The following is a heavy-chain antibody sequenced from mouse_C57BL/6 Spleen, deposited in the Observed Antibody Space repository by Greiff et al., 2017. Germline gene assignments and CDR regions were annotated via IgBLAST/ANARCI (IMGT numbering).Heavy chain of an antibody. J-gene: IGHJ3*01. CDR3: ARLYYDYDWFAY. D-gene: IGHD2-4*01. Sequence: DVQLQESGPELVKPGASVKMSCKASGYTFTDYNMHWVKQSHGKSLEWIGYINPNNGGTSYNQKFKGKATLTVNKSSSTAYMELRSLTSEDSAVYYGARLYYDYDWFAYWGQGTLVTVSA. CDR2: INPNNGGT. CDR1: GYTFTDYN. V-gene: IGHV1-22*01.